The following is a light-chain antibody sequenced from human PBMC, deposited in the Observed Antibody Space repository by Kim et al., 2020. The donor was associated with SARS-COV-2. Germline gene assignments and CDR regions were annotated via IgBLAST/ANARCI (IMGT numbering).Light chain of an antibody. Sequence: SSELTQDPAVSVALGQTVRITCQGDSLRRYYASWYQQKPGQAPVLVIYGKNNRPSGIPDRFSGSSSGNRASLTITGAQAEEEADYYCKSRDSSGKVVFGGGTQLTVL. V-gene: IGLV3-19*01. J-gene: IGLJ2*01. CDR2: GKN. CDR1: SLRRYY. CDR3: KSRDSSGKVV.